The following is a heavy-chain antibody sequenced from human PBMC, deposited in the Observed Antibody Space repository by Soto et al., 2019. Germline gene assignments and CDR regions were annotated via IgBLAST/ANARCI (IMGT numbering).Heavy chain of an antibody. V-gene: IGHV1-46*01. CDR2: INPSSGST. Sequence: QVQLVQSGAEVKKPGASVKVSCKASGYTFTSYYMHWVRQAPGQGLEWMGIINPSSGSTSYEQKFKGRXXMXRXXSTTTVYMELSSLRSEDTAVYYYARKWSASGYFDYWGQGTLVTVS. J-gene: IGHJ4*02. CDR3: ARKWSASGYFDY. D-gene: IGHD3-22*01. CDR1: GYTFTSYY.